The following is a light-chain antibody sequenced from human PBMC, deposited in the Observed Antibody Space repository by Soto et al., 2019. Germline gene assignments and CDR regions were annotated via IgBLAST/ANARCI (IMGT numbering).Light chain of an antibody. CDR2: GVS. Sequence: EIVMTQSPATLSLSPWERATLSCRTSQAVRNNLAWYQQKPGQAPRLLIYGVSTRAAGIAARFSGSGSGTEFTLTINSLQSEDSAVYFCQQYNNWVTFGGGTKVDIK. CDR1: QAVRNN. CDR3: QQYNNWVT. V-gene: IGKV3-15*01. J-gene: IGKJ4*01.